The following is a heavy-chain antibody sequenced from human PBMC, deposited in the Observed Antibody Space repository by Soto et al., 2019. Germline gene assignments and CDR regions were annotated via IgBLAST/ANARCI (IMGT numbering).Heavy chain of an antibody. D-gene: IGHD2-15*01. Sequence: QVPLVQSGAEVKKPGSSVKVSCKASGGTFSSYAISWVRQAPGQGLEWMGGIIPIFGTANYAQKFQGRVTITADESTSTAYMELSSLRSEDTAVYYCAREGGYCSGGSCYSFDYWGQGTLVTVSS. V-gene: IGHV1-69*01. CDR1: GGTFSSYA. J-gene: IGHJ4*02. CDR2: IIPIFGTA. CDR3: AREGGYCSGGSCYSFDY.